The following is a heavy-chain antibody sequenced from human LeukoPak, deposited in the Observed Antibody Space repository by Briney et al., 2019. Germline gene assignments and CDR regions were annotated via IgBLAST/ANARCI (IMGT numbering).Heavy chain of an antibody. J-gene: IGHJ4*02. CDR2: ISYDGSNK. D-gene: IGHD1-14*01. Sequence: GGSLRLSCAASGFTFSSYAMHWVRQAPGKGLEWVAAISYDGSNKYYADSVKGRFTISRDNSKNTLYLQMNSLRAEDTAVYYCAREPAAQSDYWGQGTLVTVSS. CDR1: GFTFSSYA. CDR3: AREPAAQSDY. V-gene: IGHV3-30-3*01.